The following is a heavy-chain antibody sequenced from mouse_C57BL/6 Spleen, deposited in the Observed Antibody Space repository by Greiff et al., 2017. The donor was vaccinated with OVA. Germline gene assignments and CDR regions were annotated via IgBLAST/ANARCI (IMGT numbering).Heavy chain of an antibody. Sequence: VQLQQSGPELVKPGASVKISCKASGYTFTDYYMNWVKQSHGKSLEWIGDINPYNGGTSYNQKFKGKATLTVDKSSSTAYMELRSLTSEDSAVYYCARAVYYFDYWGQGTTLTVSS. CDR3: ARAVYYFDY. CDR1: GYTFTDYY. CDR2: INPYNGGT. V-gene: IGHV1-26*01. D-gene: IGHD3-3*01. J-gene: IGHJ2*01.